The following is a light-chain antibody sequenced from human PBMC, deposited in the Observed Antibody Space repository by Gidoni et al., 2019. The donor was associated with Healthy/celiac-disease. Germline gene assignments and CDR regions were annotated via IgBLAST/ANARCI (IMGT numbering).Light chain of an antibody. V-gene: IGKV3-20*01. CDR2: GAS. CDR3: QQYGSSPPA. J-gene: IGKJ2*01. CDR1: QSVSSSY. Sequence: IVLTPSPATLSLSPGESATLTCRARQSVSSSYLAWYQQKPGQAPRLLIYGASSRDTGIPDRFSGSGSGTDFTLTISRLEPEDFAVYYCQQYGSSPPAFGQGTKLEIK.